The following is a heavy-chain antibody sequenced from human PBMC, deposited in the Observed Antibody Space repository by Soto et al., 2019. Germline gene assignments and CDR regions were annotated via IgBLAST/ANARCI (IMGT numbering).Heavy chain of an antibody. CDR1: GFTFSSYG. CDR2: VSYDGSNK. CDR3: AKDTYYYDRSGYYTYDH. J-gene: IGHJ4*02. V-gene: IGHV3-30*18. D-gene: IGHD3-22*01. Sequence: GGSLRLSCAVSGFTFSSYGVHWVRQAPGKGLEWVASVSYDGSNKHYADSVKGRFTISRDNSRNTLDLQMNSLRAEDTAVYYCAKDTYYYDRSGYYTYDHWGQGTQVTVSS.